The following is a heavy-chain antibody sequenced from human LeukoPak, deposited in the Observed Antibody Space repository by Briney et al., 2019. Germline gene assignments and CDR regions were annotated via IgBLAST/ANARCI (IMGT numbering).Heavy chain of an antibody. CDR1: GSSISSYY. D-gene: IGHD1-26*01. J-gene: IGHJ4*02. Sequence: PSETLSLTCTVSGSSISSYYWSWIRQPAGKGLEWIGRISPSGSANYNPSLMSRVTLSVDTSNNQFSLNLRHVTAADTAVYYCARVKSGSFLFDSWGQGTLVTLSS. CDR3: ARVKSGSFLFDS. CDR2: ISPSGSA. V-gene: IGHV4-4*07.